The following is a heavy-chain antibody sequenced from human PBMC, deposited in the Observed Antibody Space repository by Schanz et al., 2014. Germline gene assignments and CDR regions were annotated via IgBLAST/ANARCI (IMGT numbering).Heavy chain of an antibody. J-gene: IGHJ6*02. CDR2: ISPYNGNT. CDR1: GYFFSSYG. CDR3: ARDNLVSSSWYNYYGMDV. V-gene: IGHV1-18*01. Sequence: QVQLVQSEAAVKKPGASVKVSCKASGYFFSSYGISWVRQAPGQGLEWMGWISPYNGNTKYAEKLEDRVTMTTDISTSTAYMELRSLRSDDTAVYYCARDNLVSSSWYNYYGMDVWGQGTTVTVSS. D-gene: IGHD6-13*01.